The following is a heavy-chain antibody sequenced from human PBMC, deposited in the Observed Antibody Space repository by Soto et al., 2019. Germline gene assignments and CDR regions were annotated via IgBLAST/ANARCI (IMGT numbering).Heavy chain of an antibody. Sequence: SETLSLTCAVSGYSISSGYYWGWIRQPPGKGLEWIGSIYHSGNTYYNPSLKSRVTISVDTSKNQFSLKLSSVTAADTAVYYCARGSDSSGYCWFDPWGQGTLVTVSS. CDR1: GYSISSGYY. CDR3: ARGSDSSGYCWFDP. D-gene: IGHD3-22*01. CDR2: IYHSGNT. V-gene: IGHV4-38-2*01. J-gene: IGHJ5*02.